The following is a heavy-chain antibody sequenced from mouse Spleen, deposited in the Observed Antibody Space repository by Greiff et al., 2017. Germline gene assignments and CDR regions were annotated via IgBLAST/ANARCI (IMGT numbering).Heavy chain of an antibody. Sequence: VQLQQPGAELVKPGASVKMSCKASGYTFTSYWITWVKQRPGQGLEWIGDIYPGSGSTNYNEKFKSKATLTVDTSSSTAYMQLSSLTSEDSAVYYCARSKEVYYGSSYNDYWGQGTTLTVSS. D-gene: IGHD1-1*01. CDR1: GYTFTSYW. J-gene: IGHJ2*01. CDR2: IYPGSGST. V-gene: IGHV1-55*01. CDR3: ARSKEVYYGSSYNDY.